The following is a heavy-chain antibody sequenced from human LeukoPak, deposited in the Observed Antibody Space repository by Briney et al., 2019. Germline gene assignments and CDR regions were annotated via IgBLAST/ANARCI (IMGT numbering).Heavy chain of an antibody. V-gene: IGHV3-30*02. CDR2: IRYDGSNK. D-gene: IGHD1-1*01. CDR3: ARGLSTTGDFDY. J-gene: IGHJ4*02. CDR1: GFTFCSYG. Sequence: GGSLRLSCAASGFTFCSYGMHWVRQAPGKGLEWVAFIRYDGSNKYYADSVKGRFTISRDNAKSSLYLQMNSLRAKDTAVYYCARGLSTTGDFDYWGQGTLVTVSS.